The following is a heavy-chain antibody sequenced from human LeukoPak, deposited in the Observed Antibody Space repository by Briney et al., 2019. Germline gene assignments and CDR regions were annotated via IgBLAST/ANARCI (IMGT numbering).Heavy chain of an antibody. J-gene: IGHJ4*02. CDR3: ARHDGRSGGTMGALDS. CDR2: INHSGST. CDR1: GGSFSGYY. V-gene: IGHV4-34*01. Sequence: PSETLSLTCAVYGGSFSGYYWSWIRQPPGKGLEWIGEINHSGSTNYNPSLNSRVTISAVTSKNQFSLQLNSVTAADTAVYYCARHDGRSGGTMGALDSWGQGSLVTVSS. D-gene: IGHD4-23*01.